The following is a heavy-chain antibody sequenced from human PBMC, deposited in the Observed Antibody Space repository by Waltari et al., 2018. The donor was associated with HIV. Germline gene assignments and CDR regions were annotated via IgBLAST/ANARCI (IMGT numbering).Heavy chain of an antibody. Sequence: QVQLQQWGAGLLKPSENMSLTCAVSGGSFSGYYWSWIRQPPGEGLEWIGEINHSGSTNYNPSLKSRVTISVDTSKNQFSLKLSSVTAADTAVYYCARVGDYGSGNGWFDPWGQGTLVTVSS. J-gene: IGHJ5*02. CDR3: ARVGDYGSGNGWFDP. V-gene: IGHV4-34*01. CDR1: GGSFSGYY. D-gene: IGHD3-10*01. CDR2: INHSGST.